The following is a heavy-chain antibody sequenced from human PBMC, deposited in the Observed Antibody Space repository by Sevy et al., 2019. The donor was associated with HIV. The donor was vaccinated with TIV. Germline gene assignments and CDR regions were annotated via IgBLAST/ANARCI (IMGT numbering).Heavy chain of an antibody. D-gene: IGHD6-13*01. CDR3: AKGDSTFYGLDV. CDR1: GFTFSTYA. V-gene: IGHV3-23*01. CDR2: IRGSVGIT. Sequence: GGSLRLSCAASGFTFSTYAMSWVRQAPGKGLEWVSAIRGSVGITYYADSMEGRFIISRDKSKNTLYLQMNGLRAEDTAVYYCAKGDSTFYGLDVWGQGTTVTVSS. J-gene: IGHJ6*02.